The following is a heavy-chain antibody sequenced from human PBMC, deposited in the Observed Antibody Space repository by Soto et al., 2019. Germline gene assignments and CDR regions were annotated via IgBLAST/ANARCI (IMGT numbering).Heavy chain of an antibody. Sequence: QVQLVESGGVVVQPGRSLRLSCAASGFTFSSYCMHWVRQAPGKGLEWVAVISYDGINKYYADSVKGRFTISRDNSKNTLYLQMNSLRAEDTAVYYCAKTSNSIVVITDGGGYFEYWGQGTLVSVSS. CDR2: ISYDGINK. D-gene: IGHD3-22*01. J-gene: IGHJ4*02. CDR3: AKTSNSIVVITDGGGYFEY. CDR1: GFTFSSYC. V-gene: IGHV3-30*18.